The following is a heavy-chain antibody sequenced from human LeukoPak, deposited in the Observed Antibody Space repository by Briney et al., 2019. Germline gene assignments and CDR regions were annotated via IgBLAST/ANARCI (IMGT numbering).Heavy chain of an antibody. Sequence: ASVKVSCKASGYTFTNYGISWVRQAPGQGLEWMGWISAYNENTNYAQKFQGRVTMTTDTSTSTAYMELRRLRSDDTAVYYCARDHGKQWPRYNWFDPWGQGTLVTVSS. V-gene: IGHV1-18*01. D-gene: IGHD6-19*01. CDR2: ISAYNENT. CDR3: ARDHGKQWPRYNWFDP. J-gene: IGHJ5*02. CDR1: GYTFTNYG.